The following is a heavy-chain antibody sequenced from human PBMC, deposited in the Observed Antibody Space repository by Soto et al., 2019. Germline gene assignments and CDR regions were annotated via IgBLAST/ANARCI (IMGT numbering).Heavy chain of an antibody. V-gene: IGHV4-39*01. D-gene: IGHD6-19*01. CDR1: GGSISTSHYY. CDR2: VYLTGSS. Sequence: PSETLSLTCTVSGGSISTSHYYWGWIRQPPGEGLEWIGTVYLTGSSYYNPSLKSRLTMSVDTSKNQFSMKLSSVTAADTAVYYCARGAYSSGWYNGFDIWGQGTMVTVSS. J-gene: IGHJ3*02. CDR3: ARGAYSSGWYNGFDI.